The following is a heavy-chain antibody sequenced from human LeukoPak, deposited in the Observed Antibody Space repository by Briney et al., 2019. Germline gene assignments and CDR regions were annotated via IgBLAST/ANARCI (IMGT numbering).Heavy chain of an antibody. CDR3: AKLYYGSGSPGGMDV. CDR2: IKQDGSEK. V-gene: IGHV3-7*03. D-gene: IGHD3-10*01. J-gene: IGHJ6*02. Sequence: PGGSLRLSCAASGFTFSSYWMSWVRQAPGKGLEWVANIKQDGSEKYYVDSVKGRFTISRDNAKNSLYLQMNSLRAEDTALYYCAKLYYGSGSPGGMDVWGQGTTVTVSS. CDR1: GFTFSSYW.